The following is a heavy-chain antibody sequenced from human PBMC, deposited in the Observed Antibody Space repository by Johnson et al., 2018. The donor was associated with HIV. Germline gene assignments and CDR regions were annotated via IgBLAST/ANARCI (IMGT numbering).Heavy chain of an antibody. D-gene: IGHD1-7*01. V-gene: IGHV3-9*01. Sequence: VQLVESGGGLVQPGRSLRLSCAASGFTFDDYAMHWVRQAPGKGLEWVSGISWNSGSIYYADSVKGRFTISRDNAKNSLYLQMNSLRAEDTAVYYCARESRAGLELRGHAFDIWGQGTMVTVSS. CDR2: ISWNSGSI. CDR1: GFTFDDYA. J-gene: IGHJ3*02. CDR3: ARESRAGLELRGHAFDI.